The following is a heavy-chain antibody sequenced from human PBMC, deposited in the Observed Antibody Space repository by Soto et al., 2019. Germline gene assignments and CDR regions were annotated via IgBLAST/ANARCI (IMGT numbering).Heavy chain of an antibody. J-gene: IGHJ5*02. Sequence: GASVKVSCKASGYTFGNNDISWVRQGTGQGLEWVGWMNPNSGKGGYAQKFQGRVTMTRDTSTSTAYMELSSLTSDDTAIYYCARMATSGTLNWFDPWGQGTLVTVSS. CDR3: ARMATSGTLNWFDP. V-gene: IGHV1-8*01. CDR1: GYTFGNND. CDR2: MNPNSGKG.